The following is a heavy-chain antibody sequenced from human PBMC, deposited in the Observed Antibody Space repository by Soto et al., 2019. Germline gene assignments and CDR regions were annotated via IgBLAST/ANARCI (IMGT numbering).Heavy chain of an antibody. J-gene: IGHJ4*02. CDR2: IYYSGST. V-gene: IGHV4-59*01. CDR3: ARGHYYDSSGYYFDY. D-gene: IGHD3-22*01. Sequence: ASETLSLTCTVSGGSISSYYWSWIRQPPGKGLEWIGYIYYSGSTNYNPSLKSRVTISVDTSKNQFSLKLSSVTAAGTAVYYCARGHYYDSSGYYFDYWGQGTLVTVSS. CDR1: GGSISSYY.